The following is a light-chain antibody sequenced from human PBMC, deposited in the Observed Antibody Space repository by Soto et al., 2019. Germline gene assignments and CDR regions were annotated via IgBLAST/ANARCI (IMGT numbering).Light chain of an antibody. V-gene: IGKV3-20*01. J-gene: IGKJ4*01. Sequence: ESVLTQSPGTLSLSPGERATLSCRASQSVSSNYLAWYQQKPGQAPRLLIYGASTRATGIPDRFSGSGSGTDFTLTISRLEPEDSATYYCQQSYSPPLTFGGGTKVEI. CDR3: QQSYSPPLT. CDR1: QSVSSNY. CDR2: GAS.